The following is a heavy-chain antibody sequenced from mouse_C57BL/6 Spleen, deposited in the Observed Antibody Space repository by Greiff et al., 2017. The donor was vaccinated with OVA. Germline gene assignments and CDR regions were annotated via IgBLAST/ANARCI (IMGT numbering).Heavy chain of an antibody. CDR3: ARRDDYDYDWFAY. CDR1: GYAFSSSW. CDR2: IYPGDGDT. D-gene: IGHD2-4*01. V-gene: IGHV1-82*01. Sequence: VKLVESGPELVKPGASVKISCKASGYAFSSSWMNWVKQRPGKGLEWIGRIYPGDGDTNYNGKFKGKATLTADKSSSTAYMQLSSLTSEDSAVYFCARRDDYDYDWFAYWGQGTLVTVSA. J-gene: IGHJ3*01.